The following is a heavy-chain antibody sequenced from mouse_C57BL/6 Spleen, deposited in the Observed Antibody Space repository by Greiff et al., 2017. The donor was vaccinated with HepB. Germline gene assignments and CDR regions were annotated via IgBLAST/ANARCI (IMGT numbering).Heavy chain of an antibody. V-gene: IGHV1-59*01. CDR2: IDPSDSYT. J-gene: IGHJ2*01. CDR3: ARRREKDVDY. CDR1: GYTFTSYW. Sequence: QVQLQQPGAELVRPGTSVKLSCKASGYTFTSYWMHWVKQRPGQGLEWIGVIDPSDSYTNYNQKFKGKATLTVDTSSSTAYMQLSSLTSEDSAVYYCARRREKDVDYWGQGTTLTVSS.